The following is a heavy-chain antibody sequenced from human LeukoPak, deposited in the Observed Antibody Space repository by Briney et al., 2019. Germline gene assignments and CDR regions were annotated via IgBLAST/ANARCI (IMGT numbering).Heavy chain of an antibody. V-gene: IGHV1-69*06. J-gene: IGHJ6*03. Sequence: ASVKVSCKASGGTFSSYAISWVRQAPGQGLEWMGGIIPIFGTANYAQKFQGRVTITADKSTSTAYMELSSLRSEDTAVYYCARGRKRFLEWLSHYYYYYYMDVWGQGTLVTVSS. CDR1: GGTFSSYA. D-gene: IGHD3-3*01. CDR2: IIPIFGTA. CDR3: ARGRKRFLEWLSHYYYYYYMDV.